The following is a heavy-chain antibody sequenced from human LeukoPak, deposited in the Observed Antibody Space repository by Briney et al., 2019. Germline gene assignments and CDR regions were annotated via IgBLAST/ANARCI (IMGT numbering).Heavy chain of an antibody. V-gene: IGHV3-33*08. Sequence: GRSLRLSCAASGFTFSSYGMHWVRQAPGKGLEWVAVIWYDGSNKYYADSVKGRFTISRDNSKKTLYLQMDSLRAEDTAVYYCAAGGSWYYNYWGQGTLVTVSS. J-gene: IGHJ4*02. D-gene: IGHD6-13*01. CDR2: IWYDGSNK. CDR3: AAGGSWYYNY. CDR1: GFTFSSYG.